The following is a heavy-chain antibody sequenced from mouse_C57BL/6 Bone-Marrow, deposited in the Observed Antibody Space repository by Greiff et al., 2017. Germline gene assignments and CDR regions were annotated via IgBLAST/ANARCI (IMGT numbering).Heavy chain of an antibody. V-gene: IGHV14-4*01. CDR2: IDPENGDT. D-gene: IGHD1-1*01. Sequence: EVQLQQSGAELVRPGASVKLSCTASGFNIKDDYMHWVKQRPEQGLEWIGWIDPENGDTEYASKFQGKATITAATSSNTAYLQLSSLTSEDTAVYYCTTDTTVVAGDYWGQGTTLTVSS. CDR3: TTDTTVVAGDY. CDR1: GFNIKDDY. J-gene: IGHJ2*01.